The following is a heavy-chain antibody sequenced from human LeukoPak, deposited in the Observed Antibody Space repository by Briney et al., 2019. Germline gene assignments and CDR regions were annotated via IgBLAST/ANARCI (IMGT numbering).Heavy chain of an antibody. Sequence: GGSLRLSCAASGFTFTSYAMHWVRQAPGKGLEWVAVISHDGRGSKKYYADSVKGRFTISRDNSKNTVYLQMNSLRSEDTAVYYCARAAAARLTWFDPWGQGTLVTVSS. V-gene: IGHV3-30*04. CDR2: ISHDGRGSKK. J-gene: IGHJ5*02. CDR1: GFTFTSYA. D-gene: IGHD6-13*01. CDR3: ARAAAARLTWFDP.